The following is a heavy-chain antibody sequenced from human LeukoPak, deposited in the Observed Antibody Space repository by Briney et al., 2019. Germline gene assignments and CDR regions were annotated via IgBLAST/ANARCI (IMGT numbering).Heavy chain of an antibody. D-gene: IGHD2-2*01. J-gene: IGHJ4*02. CDR1: GFTFSDYY. CDR2: ISGSGGST. V-gene: IGHV3-23*01. Sequence: GGSLRLSCAASGFTFSDYYMSWIRQAPGKGLEWVSAISGSGGSTYYADSVKGRFTISRDNSKNTLYLQMNSLRAEDTAVYYCAKVPVVVPAAHWGQGTLVTVSS. CDR3: AKVPVVVPAAH.